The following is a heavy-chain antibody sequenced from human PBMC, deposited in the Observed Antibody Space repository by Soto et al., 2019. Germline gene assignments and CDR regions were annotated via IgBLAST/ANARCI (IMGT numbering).Heavy chain of an antibody. V-gene: IGHV1-69*12. CDR1: GGTFSSYA. CDR3: ARVHDYGGNSWAFDI. CDR2: IIPIFGTA. Sequence: QVQLVQSGAEVKKPGSSVKVSCKASGGTFSSYAISWVRQAPGQGLEWMGGIIPIFGTANYAQKFQGRVTIXXDXSXXTAYMELSSLRSEDTAVYYCARVHDYGGNSWAFDIWGQGTMVTVSS. J-gene: IGHJ3*02. D-gene: IGHD4-17*01.